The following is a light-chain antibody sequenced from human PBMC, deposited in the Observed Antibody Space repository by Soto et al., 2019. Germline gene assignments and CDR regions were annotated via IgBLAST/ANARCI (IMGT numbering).Light chain of an antibody. J-gene: IGLJ2*01. Sequence: QSVLTQPPSASASLGASVTLTCTLSSGYSNYKVDWYQQRPGKGPRFVMRVGTGGIVGSKGDGIPDRFSVLGSGLNRYLTIKNIQEEDESDYHCGADHSSGSNFVVFGAGTKVTVL. V-gene: IGLV9-49*01. CDR1: SGYSNYK. CDR3: GADHSSGSNFVV. CDR2: VGTGGIVG.